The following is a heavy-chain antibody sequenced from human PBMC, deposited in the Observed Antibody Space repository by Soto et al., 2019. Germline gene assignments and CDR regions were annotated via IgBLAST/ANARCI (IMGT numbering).Heavy chain of an antibody. CDR1: GFTFSSYG. D-gene: IGHD4-17*01. CDR2: IWYDGSNK. V-gene: IGHV3-33*01. Sequence: GGSLRLSCAASGFTFSSYGMHWVRQAPGKGLEWVAVIWYDGSNKYYADSVKGRFTISRDKSKNTLYLQMNSLRAEDTAVYYCARDWLEGGDYEYYFDYWGQGTLVTVSS. J-gene: IGHJ4*02. CDR3: ARDWLEGGDYEYYFDY.